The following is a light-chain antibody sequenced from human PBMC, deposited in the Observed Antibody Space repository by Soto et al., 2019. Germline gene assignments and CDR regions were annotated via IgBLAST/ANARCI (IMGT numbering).Light chain of an antibody. CDR2: GSP. V-gene: IGKV3-15*01. CDR1: QSVSSN. CDR3: QQSNNWPYT. J-gene: IGKJ2*01. Sequence: EIVMTQSPATLSVSPGERATLSCRASQSVSSNLAWYQQKPGQAPRLLFYGSPTRATGVPARFTGSGSGTDFTLTISSLQSEDFAVYYCQQSNNWPYTFGQGTKLEIK.